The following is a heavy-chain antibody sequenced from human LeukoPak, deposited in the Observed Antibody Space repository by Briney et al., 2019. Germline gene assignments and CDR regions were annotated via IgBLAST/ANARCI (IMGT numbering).Heavy chain of an antibody. D-gene: IGHD6-13*01. CDR3: TRDEAAATN. J-gene: IGHJ4*02. V-gene: IGHV3-7*01. Sequence: GGSLRLSCAASGFTFSDYYMSWIRQAPGKGPEWVANIKQDGREKHYVDSVKGRFTISRDNAKSSLYLQMNSLRAEDTAVYYCTRDEAAATNWGQGTLVTVSS. CDR1: GFTFSDYY. CDR2: IKQDGREK.